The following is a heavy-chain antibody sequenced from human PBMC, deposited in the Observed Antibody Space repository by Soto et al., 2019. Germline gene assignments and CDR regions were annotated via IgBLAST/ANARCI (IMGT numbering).Heavy chain of an antibody. J-gene: IGHJ5*02. CDR2: IYSGGST. V-gene: IGHV3-53*01. D-gene: IGHD6-19*01. CDR3: ARDGGWYAGLDP. CDR1: GFTVSSKY. Sequence: GGSLRLSCAASGFTVSSKYISWVRQAPGKGLEWVSVIYSGGSTNYADSVKGQFTISRDNSKNTLYLQMNSLRSDDTAVYYCARDGGWYAGLDPWGQGTLVTVSS.